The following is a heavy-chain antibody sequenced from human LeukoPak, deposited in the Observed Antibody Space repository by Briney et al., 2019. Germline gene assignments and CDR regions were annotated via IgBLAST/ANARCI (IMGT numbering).Heavy chain of an antibody. CDR1: GYAFSSYG. CDR3: ARARGIAAAGQYFDY. CDR2: ICAYNGNT. Sequence: ASLKLSCKASGYAFSSYGISWVRQAPGQGLEWMGWICAYNGNTNYAQKLQGRVTMTTDTSTSTAYMELRSLRSDDTAVYYCARARGIAAAGQYFDYWGQGTLVTVSS. J-gene: IGHJ4*02. V-gene: IGHV1-18*01. D-gene: IGHD6-13*01.